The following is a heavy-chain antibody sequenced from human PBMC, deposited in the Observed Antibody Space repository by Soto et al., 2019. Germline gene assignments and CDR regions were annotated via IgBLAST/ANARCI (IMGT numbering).Heavy chain of an antibody. CDR3: SRQVVDYYFDY. Sequence: SETLSLTCTVPGGLIRSTSYYWAWIRQPQGKGLEWIGSIFFNGRPDYNPSLQSRVTISVDTSKNQFSLKLSSVAAADTAVYFCSRQVVDYYFDYWGQGTLVTV. V-gene: IGHV4-39*01. CDR2: IFFNGRP. D-gene: IGHD3-9*01. J-gene: IGHJ4*02. CDR1: GGLIRSTSYY.